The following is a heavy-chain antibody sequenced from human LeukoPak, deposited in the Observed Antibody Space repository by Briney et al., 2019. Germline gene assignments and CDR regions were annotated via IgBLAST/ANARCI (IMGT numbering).Heavy chain of an antibody. J-gene: IGHJ5*02. CDR3: ARGRSSWSGYNWFDP. D-gene: IGHD6-13*01. CDR1: GGSVSSYY. V-gene: IGHV4-59*02. CDR2: IYYRGST. Sequence: SETLSLTCTVSGGSVSSYYWSWIRQPPGKGREWIGYIYYRGSTNYNPSLKSRVTISVDTSKNQFSLKLSSVTAADTTVYYCARGRSSWSGYNWFDPWGQGTLVTVSS.